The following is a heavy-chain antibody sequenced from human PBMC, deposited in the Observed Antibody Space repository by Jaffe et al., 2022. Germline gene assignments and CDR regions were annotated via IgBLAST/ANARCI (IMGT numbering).Heavy chain of an antibody. CDR2: INAGNGNT. CDR3: ARDIIAVAGPFDY. Sequence: QVQLVQSGAEVKKPGASVKVSCKASGYTFTSYAMHWVRQAPGQRLEWMGWINAGNGNTKYSQKFQGRVTITRDTSASTAYMELSSLRSEDTAVYYCARDIIAVAGPFDYWGQGTLVTVSS. J-gene: IGHJ4*02. V-gene: IGHV1-3*01. CDR1: GYTFTSYA. D-gene: IGHD6-19*01.